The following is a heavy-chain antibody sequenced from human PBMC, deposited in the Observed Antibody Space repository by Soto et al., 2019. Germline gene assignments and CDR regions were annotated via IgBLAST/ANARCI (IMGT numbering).Heavy chain of an antibody. J-gene: IGHJ4*02. D-gene: IGHD2-2*01. V-gene: IGHV3-21*01. CDR3: ARGARGCSSTSCYLDY. CDR2: ISSSSSYI. Sequence: GGSLRLSCAASGFTFSSYSMNWVRQAPGKGLEWVSSISSSSSYIYYADSVKGRFTISRDNAKNSLYLQMNSLRAEDTAVYYCARGARGCSSTSCYLDYWGQGTLVTVSS. CDR1: GFTFSSYS.